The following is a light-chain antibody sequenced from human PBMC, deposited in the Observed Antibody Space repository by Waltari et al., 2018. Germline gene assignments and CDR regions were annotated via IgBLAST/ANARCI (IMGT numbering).Light chain of an antibody. V-gene: IGKV4-1*01. CDR2: WAS. Sequence: DIVMTQSPDSLAVSLGGRATINCPSNQSLFYRSTEKNSLAWYQQKPGQPPKMPIYWASARKSGVPARFSGSGDGADFTLTISTLQAEDVAVYYCQQYYDIPYTFGRGTKLEIQ. CDR3: QQYYDIPYT. CDR1: QSLFYRSTEKNS. J-gene: IGKJ2*01.